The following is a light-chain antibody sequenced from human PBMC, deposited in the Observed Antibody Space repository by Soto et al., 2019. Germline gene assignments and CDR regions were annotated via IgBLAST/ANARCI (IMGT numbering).Light chain of an antibody. V-gene: IGLV2-14*01. CDR1: SSDVGDFDC. CDR3: SSYSGSTAFYV. J-gene: IGLJ1*01. CDR2: EVS. Sequence: QSALTQPASVSGSPGQSITISCTGTSSDVGDFDCVSWYQQHPGKAPKLMIYEVSDRPSGVSNRFSASKSGNTASLTISGLQAEDEADYHCSSYSGSTAFYVFGTGTKVTVL.